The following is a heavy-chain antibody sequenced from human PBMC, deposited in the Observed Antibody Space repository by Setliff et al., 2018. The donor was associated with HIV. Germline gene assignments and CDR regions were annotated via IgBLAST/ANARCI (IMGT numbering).Heavy chain of an antibody. Sequence: NPSETLSLTCTVPGGSISSSSYYWGWIRQPPGKGLEWIGTMYYSGRTYYDPSLKSRITIFVDTSKTQFYLKLRSVTAADTAVYYGARYTSKVDLFDPWGQGTLVTVSS. CDR3: ARYTSKVDLFDP. J-gene: IGHJ5*02. CDR1: GGSISSSSYY. CDR2: MYYSGRT. D-gene: IGHD1-26*01. V-gene: IGHV4-39*01.